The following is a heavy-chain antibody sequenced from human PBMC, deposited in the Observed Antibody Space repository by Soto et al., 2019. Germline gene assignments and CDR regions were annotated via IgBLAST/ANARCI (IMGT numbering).Heavy chain of an antibody. CDR2: INPTVGST. CDR1: GYTFTSYY. D-gene: IGHD6-19*01. CDR3: AREPIAVAGRYYYGMDV. J-gene: IGHJ6*02. V-gene: IGHV1-46*01. Sequence: QVRLVQSGAEVKKPGASVKVSCKASGYTFTSYYIHWVRQAPGQGLEWMGVINPTVGSTTYPQKLQVRVTMTRDTSTSTVYMELSSLRSEDTAFYYCAREPIAVAGRYYYGMDVWGQGTTVTVSS.